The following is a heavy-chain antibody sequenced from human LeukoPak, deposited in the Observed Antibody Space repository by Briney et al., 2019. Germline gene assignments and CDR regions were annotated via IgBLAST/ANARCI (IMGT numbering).Heavy chain of an antibody. Sequence: ASVKVSCKASGYTFTSYYMHWVRQAPGQGLEWMGIINPSGGSTSYAQKFQGRVTMTRDTSTSTVYMELSSLRSDDTAVYYCARDRVVTNYYYGMDVWGQGTTVTVSS. CDR3: ARDRVVTNYYYGMDV. CDR2: INPSGGST. CDR1: GYTFTSYY. V-gene: IGHV1-46*01. J-gene: IGHJ6*02. D-gene: IGHD3-3*01.